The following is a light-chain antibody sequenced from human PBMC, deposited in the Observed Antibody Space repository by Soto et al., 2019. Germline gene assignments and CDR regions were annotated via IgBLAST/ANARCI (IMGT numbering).Light chain of an antibody. J-gene: IGKJ4*01. Sequence: DMEMTQSPSSLSASVGDRVTITCRASQSISNYLNWYQHKPGKVPKLLIYAASSLQSGVPTRFSGTGSGTHFTRTINSLQPEDFATYYSQQSYGTPPTFGGATKIEIK. CDR2: AAS. V-gene: IGKV1-39*01. CDR3: QQSYGTPPT. CDR1: QSISNY.